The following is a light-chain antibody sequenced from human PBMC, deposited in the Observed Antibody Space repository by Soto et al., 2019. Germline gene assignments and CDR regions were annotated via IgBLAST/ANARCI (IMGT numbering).Light chain of an antibody. J-gene: IGKJ2*01. V-gene: IGKV3-20*01. CDR1: QSVHYNY. CDR2: GAS. Sequence: EIVLTQSPGTLSLSPGERATLSCRASQSVHYNYLAWYQQRPGQAPRLLIYGASSRATGIPDRFSGSGSGTDFTLTISRLEPEDFAVYYCQQYGRSYTFGQGPKLELK. CDR3: QQYGRSYT.